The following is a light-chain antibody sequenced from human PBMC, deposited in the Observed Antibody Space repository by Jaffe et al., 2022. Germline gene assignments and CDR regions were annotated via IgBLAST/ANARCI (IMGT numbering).Light chain of an antibody. CDR1: QSVSYW. CDR2: QAS. CDR3: QQYNISPYS. V-gene: IGKV1-5*03. J-gene: IGKJ2*01. Sequence: DVQMTQSPSTLSASVGDRVTITCRASQSVSYWVAWYQQKPGKAPKVLIYQASNLHPGAPSRFSGSGSGTEFTLTVTSLQPEDFATYYCQQYNISPYSFGQGTKVDVK.